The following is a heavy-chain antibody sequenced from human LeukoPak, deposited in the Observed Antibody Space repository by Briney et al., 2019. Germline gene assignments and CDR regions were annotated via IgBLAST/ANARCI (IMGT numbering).Heavy chain of an antibody. Sequence: SAKVSCKASGGTFSSYAISWVRQAPGQGLEWMGRIIPILGIANYGQKFQGRVTITTDESTSTAYMELSSLRSEDTAVYYCARADYYGSGSYYTHDYYYYYYYMDVWGKGTTVTVSS. D-gene: IGHD3-10*01. V-gene: IGHV1-69*04. CDR1: GGTFSSYA. CDR2: IIPILGIA. CDR3: ARADYYGSGSYYTHDYYYYYYYMDV. J-gene: IGHJ6*03.